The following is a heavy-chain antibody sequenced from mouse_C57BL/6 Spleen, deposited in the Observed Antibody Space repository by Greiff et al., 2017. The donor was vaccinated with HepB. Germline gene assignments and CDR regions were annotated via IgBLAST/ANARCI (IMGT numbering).Heavy chain of an antibody. D-gene: IGHD4-1*01. CDR1: GYAFSSSW. V-gene: IGHV1-82*01. CDR3: ARKLGGYAMDY. CDR2: IYPGDGDT. J-gene: IGHJ4*01. Sequence: VQLQQSGPELVKPGASVKISCKASGYAFSSSWMNWVKQRPGKGLEWIGRIYPGDGDTNYNGKFKGKATLTADKSSSTAYMQLSSLTSEDSAVYFCARKLGGYAMDYWGQGTSVTVSS.